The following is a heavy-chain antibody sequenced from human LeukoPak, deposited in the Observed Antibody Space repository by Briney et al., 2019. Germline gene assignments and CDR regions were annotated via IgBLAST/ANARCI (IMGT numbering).Heavy chain of an antibody. J-gene: IGHJ3*02. Sequence: GGSLRLSCAASGFTFGNFYMHWVRQAPGKGLEWVAVIWYDGSNKYYADSVKGRFTISRDNSKNTLYLQMNSLRAEDTAVYYCARDDYGGKLDIWGQGTVVTVSS. D-gene: IGHD4-23*01. CDR3: ARDDYGGKLDI. CDR2: IWYDGSNK. CDR1: GFTFGNFY. V-gene: IGHV3-33*08.